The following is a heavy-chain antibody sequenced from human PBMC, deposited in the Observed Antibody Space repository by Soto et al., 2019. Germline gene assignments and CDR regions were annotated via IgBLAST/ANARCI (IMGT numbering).Heavy chain of an antibody. CDR1: GFTFSSYA. CDR3: ATRVAVTEGYAFDI. J-gene: IGHJ3*02. V-gene: IGHV3-30*04. D-gene: IGHD6-19*01. Sequence: GGSLRLSCAASGFTFSSYAMHWVRQAPGKGLEWVAVIAYDGRNKYYADSVKGRFTISRDNAKNSLYLQMNSLRAEDTAVYYCATRVAVTEGYAFDIWGQGTMVTVSS. CDR2: IAYDGRNK.